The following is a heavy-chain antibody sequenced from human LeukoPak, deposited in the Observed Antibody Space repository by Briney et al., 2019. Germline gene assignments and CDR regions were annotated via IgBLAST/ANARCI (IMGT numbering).Heavy chain of an antibody. CDR3: AKVMVRGVTDY. J-gene: IGHJ4*02. CDR2: IAGSDGST. V-gene: IGHV3-23*01. Sequence: GGSLRLSCAASGFTFSSSAITWVRQAPGKGLEWVSGIAGSDGSTYYADSVKGRFSISRDNSKNTLYLQMNSLRAENTAVYYCAKVMVRGVTDYWGQGTLVTVSS. D-gene: IGHD3-10*01. CDR1: GFTFSSSA.